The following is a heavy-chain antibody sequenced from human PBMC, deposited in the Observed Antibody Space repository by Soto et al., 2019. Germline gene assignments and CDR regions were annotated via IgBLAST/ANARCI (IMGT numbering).Heavy chain of an antibody. Sequence: EVQVVESGGGLVQPGGSLRLSCAASGFSVTNNYMNWVRQAPGKGLEWVSIIDIGGNTYYADSVKDRFTISRDNSRNTXXLQMDSLRAEDAAVYYCARGRGSTGYLGREHYFDYWGQGTLVTVSP. CDR3: ARGRGSTGYLGREHYFDY. D-gene: IGHD2-2*01. J-gene: IGHJ4*02. V-gene: IGHV3-66*01. CDR2: IDIGGNT. CDR1: GFSVTNNY.